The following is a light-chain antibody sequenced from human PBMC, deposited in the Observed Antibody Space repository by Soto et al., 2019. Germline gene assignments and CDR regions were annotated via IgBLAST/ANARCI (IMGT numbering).Light chain of an antibody. CDR1: QKVNNN. Sequence: EIVLTQSPATLSLSPGERATLSCRASQKVNNNFALYQQKSGQAPRLLIYDISSMTTAIPARISGSGAGTDVTLSISSLEPEDFAVYYCQQRSNWPPLTFGGGTNVEIK. V-gene: IGKV3-11*01. CDR3: QQRSNWPPLT. J-gene: IGKJ4*01. CDR2: DIS.